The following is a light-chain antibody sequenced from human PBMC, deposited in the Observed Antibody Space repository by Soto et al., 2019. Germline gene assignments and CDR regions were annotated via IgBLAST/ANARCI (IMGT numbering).Light chain of an antibody. V-gene: IGLV2-14*01. CDR1: SSDVGRYNY. CDR3: SSFTTSSTFV. Sequence: QPALAQPASGSGSPGQSSTISCTETSSDVGRYNYVSWFQQHPGKAPKLLIYDVSNWPSGVSDRFSGSKSGNTASLTISGLQAEDEADYYCSSFTTSSTFVFGTGTKVTVL. CDR2: DVS. J-gene: IGLJ1*01.